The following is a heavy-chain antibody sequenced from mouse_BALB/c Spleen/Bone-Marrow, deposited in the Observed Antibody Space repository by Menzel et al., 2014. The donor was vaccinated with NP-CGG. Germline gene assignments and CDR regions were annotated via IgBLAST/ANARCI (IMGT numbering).Heavy chain of an antibody. V-gene: IGHV14-3*02. J-gene: IGHJ2*01. CDR3: ARYDYGVYFDY. D-gene: IGHD2-4*01. Sequence: EVQLQQSGAELVEPGASVKLSCTASGFNIKDTYMHWVKQRPEQGLEWIGRIDPANGNTKYDPKFQGKATITADTSSNTAYLQLSSLTSEDTAVYYCARYDYGVYFDYWGRGTTLTVSS. CDR2: IDPANGNT. CDR1: GFNIKDTY.